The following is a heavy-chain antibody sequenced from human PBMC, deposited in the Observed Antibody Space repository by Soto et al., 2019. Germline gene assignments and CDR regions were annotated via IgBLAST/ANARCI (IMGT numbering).Heavy chain of an antibody. V-gene: IGHV4-61*01. CDR2: IYYSGST. D-gene: IGHD3-10*01. CDR3: ARLGYYGSGSYYPHIDY. Sequence: PSETLSLTCTVSGGSVTSSSYYWSWIRQPPGKGLEWIGYIYYSGSTNYNPSLKSRVTISVDTSKNQFSLKLSSVTAADTAVYYCARLGYYGSGSYYPHIDYWGQGTLVTVS. CDR1: GGSVTSSSYY. J-gene: IGHJ4*02.